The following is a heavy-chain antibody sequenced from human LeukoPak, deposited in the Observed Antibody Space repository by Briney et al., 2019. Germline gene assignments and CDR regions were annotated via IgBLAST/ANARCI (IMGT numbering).Heavy chain of an antibody. V-gene: IGHV3-48*01. CDR2: ISSGSSTI. CDR3: ASQEGYGYSFDN. D-gene: IGHD5-18*01. Sequence: PGGSLRLSCAASGLVFRSYSMNWVRQAPGKGLEWVSYISSGSSTIFYLDSVKGRFTISRDNTKDVVYLQMNSLTAEDTAVYYCASQEGYGYSFDNWGQGTLVTVAS. J-gene: IGHJ4*02. CDR1: GLVFRSYS.